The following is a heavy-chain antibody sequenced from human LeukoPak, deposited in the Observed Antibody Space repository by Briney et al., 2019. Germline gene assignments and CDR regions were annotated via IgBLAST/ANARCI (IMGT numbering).Heavy chain of an antibody. CDR2: ISGSGGST. D-gene: IGHD6-13*01. J-gene: IGHJ3*02. CDR1: GFTFSSYA. CDR3: ARGLRSSSWYGGAFDI. Sequence: GGSLRLSCAASGFTFSSYAMSWVRQAPGKGLEWVSAISGSGGSTYYADSVKGRFTISRDNAKNSLYLQMNSLRAEDTAVYYCARGLRSSSWYGGAFDIWGQGTMVTVSS. V-gene: IGHV3-23*01.